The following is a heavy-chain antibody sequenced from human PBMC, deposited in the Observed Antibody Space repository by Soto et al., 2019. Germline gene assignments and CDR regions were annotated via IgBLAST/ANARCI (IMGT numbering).Heavy chain of an antibody. Sequence: QVQLVESGGGVVQPGRSLRLSCAASGFTFSSYGMHWVRQAPGKGLEWVAVIWYDGSNKYYADSVKGRFTISRDNSKNTLYLQMNSLRAEDTAVYYCARGSYDFWSAIRGYYYGMDVWGQGTTVTVSS. J-gene: IGHJ6*02. CDR3: ARGSYDFWSAIRGYYYGMDV. D-gene: IGHD3-3*01. V-gene: IGHV3-33*01. CDR2: IWYDGSNK. CDR1: GFTFSSYG.